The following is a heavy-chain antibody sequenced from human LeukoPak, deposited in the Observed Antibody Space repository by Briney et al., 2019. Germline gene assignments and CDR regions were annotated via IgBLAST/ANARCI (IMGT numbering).Heavy chain of an antibody. CDR2: ISGSGGDT. D-gene: IGHD3-16*01. J-gene: IGHJ4*02. CDR3: AKNRGDLLSSRVGCDY. CDR1: GFTLSDFG. Sequence: GRSLRLSCAASGFTLSDFGMTWVPQAPGKGLECVSGISGSGGDTYYADSVKGRFTISRDNPKSTLYLQMNTLGAEDTAIYYCAKNRGDLLSSRVGCDYWGQGALVTVSS. V-gene: IGHV3-23*01.